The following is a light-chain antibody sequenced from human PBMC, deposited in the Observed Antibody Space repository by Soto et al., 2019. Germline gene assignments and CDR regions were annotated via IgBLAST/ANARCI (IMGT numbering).Light chain of an antibody. J-gene: IGKJ1*01. Sequence: EIVLTQSPGILSFSPGERATLSCRASQSISSTYLAWYQQKPGQAPRLLIYGASSRATGIPDRFSGSGSGTEFTLTISRLEPEDFAVFYCQQYGSSPRTFGQGTKVDIK. CDR1: QSISSTY. CDR2: GAS. V-gene: IGKV3-20*01. CDR3: QQYGSSPRT.